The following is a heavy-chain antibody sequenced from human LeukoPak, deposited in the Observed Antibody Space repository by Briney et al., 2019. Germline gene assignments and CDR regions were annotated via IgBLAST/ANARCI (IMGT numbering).Heavy chain of an antibody. D-gene: IGHD6-13*01. Sequence: ASVKVSCKASGYTFTSYDINWVRQATGQGLEWMGWMNPNRGNTGYAQKFQGRVTMTRNTSISTAYMELSSLRSEDTAVYYCATTPPGYSSSWQRTFDYWGQGTLVTVSS. V-gene: IGHV1-8*01. J-gene: IGHJ4*02. CDR3: ATTPPGYSSSWQRTFDY. CDR2: MNPNRGNT. CDR1: GYTFTSYD.